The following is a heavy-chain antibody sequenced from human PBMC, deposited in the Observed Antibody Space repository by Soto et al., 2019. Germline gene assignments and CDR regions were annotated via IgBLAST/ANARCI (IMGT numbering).Heavy chain of an antibody. D-gene: IGHD6-6*01. V-gene: IGHV3-23*01. CDR3: ARSSSSSGP. CDR2: ISDSGGTT. Sequence: EVQLLGSGGSLVQPGGSLRLSCAASGFTFSSYAMSWVRQGPGKGLEWVSAISDSGGTTYYADSVKGRFTISRDNSKSTLYLQMNSLRDEDTAIYYCARSSSSSGPWGQGTLVTVSS. J-gene: IGHJ4*02. CDR1: GFTFSSYA.